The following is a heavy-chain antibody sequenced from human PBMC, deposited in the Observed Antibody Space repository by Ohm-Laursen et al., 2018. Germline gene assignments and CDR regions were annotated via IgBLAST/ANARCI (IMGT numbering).Heavy chain of an antibody. D-gene: IGHD3-22*01. J-gene: IGHJ5*02. CDR3: ARAVKAHFNWFDP. CDR1: GYSISSGYF. CDR2: IYHSGST. V-gene: IGHV4-38-2*01. Sequence: SDTLSLTCAVSGYSISSGYFWGWIRQPPGKGLEWIGTIYHSGSTYYNPPLKSRVTISVDTSKNQFSLKLSSVTAADTAVYYCARAVKAHFNWFDPWGQGTLVTVSS.